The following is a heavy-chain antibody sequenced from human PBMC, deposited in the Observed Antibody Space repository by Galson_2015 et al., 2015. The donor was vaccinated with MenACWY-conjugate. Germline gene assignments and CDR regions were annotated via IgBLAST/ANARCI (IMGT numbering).Heavy chain of an antibody. D-gene: IGHD1-26*01. CDR1: GFIFNTYW. Sequence: SLRLSCAASGFIFNTYWLHWVRQAPVNRLVCFSRISPVVSSTTYAAPVKDRFIISRDNAMNTLYLQMNSLRPEDTAVFYCAKTRGASSYFDSWGQGTLVTVSS. CDR3: AKTRGASSYFDS. CDR2: ISPVVSST. V-gene: IGHV3-74*01. J-gene: IGHJ4*02.